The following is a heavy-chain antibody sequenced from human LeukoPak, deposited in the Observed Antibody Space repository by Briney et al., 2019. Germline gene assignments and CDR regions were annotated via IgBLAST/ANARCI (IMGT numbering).Heavy chain of an antibody. Sequence: GGSLRLSCAASGFTFSGYWMSWVRQAPGKGLEWVANIKQDGSEKYYVDSVKGRFTISRDNAKNSLYLQMNSLRAEDTAVYYCARDPDASSSTDYWGRGTLVTVSS. D-gene: IGHD6-6*01. CDR2: IKQDGSEK. CDR1: GFTFSGYW. J-gene: IGHJ4*02. CDR3: ARDPDASSSTDY. V-gene: IGHV3-7*01.